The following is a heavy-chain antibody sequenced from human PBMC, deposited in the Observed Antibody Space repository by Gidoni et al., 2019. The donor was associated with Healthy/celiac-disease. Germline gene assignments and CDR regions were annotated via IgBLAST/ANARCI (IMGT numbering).Heavy chain of an antibody. D-gene: IGHD4-17*01. J-gene: IGHJ6*02. Sequence: QLQLQESGPGLVKPSETLSLTCTVSGGSIISSSYYWGWIRQPPGKGLEWIGSIYYSGSTYYNPSLKSRVTISVDTSKNQFSLKLSSVTAADTAVYYCARGPYGGNSYYGMDVWGQGTTVTVSS. CDR1: GGSIISSSYY. V-gene: IGHV4-39*01. CDR3: ARGPYGGNSYYGMDV. CDR2: IYYSGST.